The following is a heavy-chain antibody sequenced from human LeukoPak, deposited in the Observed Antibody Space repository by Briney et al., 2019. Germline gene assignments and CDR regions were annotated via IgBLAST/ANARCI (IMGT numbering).Heavy chain of an antibody. Sequence: GGSLRLSCAASGFTFSNAWMCWVRQAPGKGLEWVGRIKSKTDGGTTDYAAPVKGRFTISRDDSKNTLYLQMNSLKTEDTAVYYCTTDRWPTGSYYDWGQGTLVTVSS. CDR1: GFTFSNAW. D-gene: IGHD1-26*01. J-gene: IGHJ4*02. V-gene: IGHV3-15*01. CDR3: TTDRWPTGSYYD. CDR2: IKSKTDGGTT.